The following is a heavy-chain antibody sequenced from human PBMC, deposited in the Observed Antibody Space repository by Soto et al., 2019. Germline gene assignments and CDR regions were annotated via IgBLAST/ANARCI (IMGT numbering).Heavy chain of an antibody. CDR3: ARDARYGDFDY. CDR1: GFTFSSYG. J-gene: IGHJ4*02. D-gene: IGHD4-17*01. Sequence: QVQLVESGGGVVQPGRSLRLSCAASGFTFSSYGMHWVRQAPGKGLEWVAVIWYDGSNKYYEDSLKGRFTISRDTSKNPLYLQMSSLRAEDTAVYYCARDARYGDFDYWGQGTLVTVSS. CDR2: IWYDGSNK. V-gene: IGHV3-33*01.